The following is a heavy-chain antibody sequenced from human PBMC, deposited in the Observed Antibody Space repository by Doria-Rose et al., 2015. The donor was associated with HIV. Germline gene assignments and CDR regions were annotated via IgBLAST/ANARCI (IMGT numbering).Heavy chain of an antibody. V-gene: IGHV3-21*01. D-gene: IGHD3-10*01. J-gene: IGHJ4*02. CDR1: GFTFSSHR. Sequence: VQLVESGGGLVRPGGSLRLSCATSGFTFSSHRIHWVRQATGKGLEWVSSISSTSAYINYADSVRGRFTISRDNARNSLYLQMDSLRAEDTAIYYCATGVTLDYWGQGTLVTVSS. CDR2: ISSTSAYI. CDR3: ATGVTLDY.